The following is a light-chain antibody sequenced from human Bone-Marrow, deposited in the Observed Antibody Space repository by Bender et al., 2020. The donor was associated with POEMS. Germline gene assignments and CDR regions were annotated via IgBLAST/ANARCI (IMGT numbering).Light chain of an antibody. CDR3: QSYDNSLGGEYV. CDR1: SSDVGAYNY. Sequence: QSVLTQPPSVSGSPGQSIAISCTGTSSDVGAYNYVSWYQQHPGKAPKLLIYDFSKRPSGVPDRFSGSKSGNTASLAISGLQAEDEADYYCQSYDNSLGGEYVFGTGTKVTVL. V-gene: IGLV2-11*01. CDR2: DFS. J-gene: IGLJ1*01.